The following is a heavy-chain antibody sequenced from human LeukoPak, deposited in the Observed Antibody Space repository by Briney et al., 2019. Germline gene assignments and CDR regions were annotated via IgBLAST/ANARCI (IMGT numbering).Heavy chain of an antibody. Sequence: SETLSLTCAVYGGSFSGYYWSWIRQPPGKGLEWIGEINHRGSTNYNPSLKSRVTISVDTSKNQFSLRLSSVTAADTAVYYCARTQFMIVVITWPYYFDYWGQGTLVTVSS. D-gene: IGHD3-22*01. CDR2: INHRGST. J-gene: IGHJ4*02. V-gene: IGHV4-34*01. CDR3: ARTQFMIVVITWPYYFDY. CDR1: GGSFSGYY.